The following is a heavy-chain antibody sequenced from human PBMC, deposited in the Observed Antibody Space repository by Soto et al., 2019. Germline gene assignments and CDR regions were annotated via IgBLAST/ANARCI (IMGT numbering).Heavy chain of an antibody. CDR1: GGSISSYY. CDR2: IYTSGIT. V-gene: IGHV4-4*07. Sequence: SETLSLTCTVSGGSISSYYWSWIRQPAGKGLEWIGRIYTSGITNYNPSLKSRVTMSVDTSKNQFSLKLSSVTAADTAVYYCARVRHYYGSGTRWFDPWGQGTLVTVSS. J-gene: IGHJ5*02. CDR3: ARVRHYYGSGTRWFDP. D-gene: IGHD3-10*01.